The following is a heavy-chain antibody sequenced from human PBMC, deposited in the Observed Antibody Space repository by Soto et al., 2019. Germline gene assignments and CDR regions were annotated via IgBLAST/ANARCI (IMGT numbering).Heavy chain of an antibody. CDR1: GDSVSSNSAA. D-gene: IGHD1-26*01. Sequence: PTQTLSLTCAISGDSVSSNSAAWNWSRQSPSRGLEGLGRIYYRSKWDNGYVVSGKSRISINPDTSKNQFSLHLNSVTPEDTAVYHCVRLIGNSWLDSWG. J-gene: IGHJ5*01. CDR2: IYYRSKWDN. CDR3: VRLIGNSWLDS. V-gene: IGHV6-1*01.